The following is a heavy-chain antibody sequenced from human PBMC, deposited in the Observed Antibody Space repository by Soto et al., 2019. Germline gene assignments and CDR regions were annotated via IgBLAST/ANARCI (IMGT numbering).Heavy chain of an antibody. CDR2: VFHSGRT. CDR3: ARWVEVSLDYFDS. D-gene: IGHD2-15*01. Sequence: SETLSLTCTVSGGSITNSYYFWRWVRQNPGKGLEWIGHVFHSGRTYYNPSLSGRVSILVDTSMNQFSLNLNSVTAADTAVYYCARWVEVSLDYFDSWGQGTPVTVS. V-gene: IGHV4-31*03. J-gene: IGHJ4*02. CDR1: GGSITNSYYF.